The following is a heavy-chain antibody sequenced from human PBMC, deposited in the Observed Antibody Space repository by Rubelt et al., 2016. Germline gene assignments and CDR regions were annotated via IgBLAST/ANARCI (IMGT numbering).Heavy chain of an antibody. V-gene: IGHV3-48*04. Sequence: EVQLVESGGGLAQPGGSLRPSCAVSGFTLSSHSMNWVRQAPGKGLEWVSYISSTGRTIHYADSVKGRFTISGDNAKNSLYLQMNSLRVEDPAIYYCTGPIEYCSVGDCYCWGQGTLVTVSS. CDR1: GFTLSSHS. CDR3: TGPIEYCSVGDCYC. D-gene: IGHD2-15*01. J-gene: IGHJ4*02. CDR2: ISSTGRTI.